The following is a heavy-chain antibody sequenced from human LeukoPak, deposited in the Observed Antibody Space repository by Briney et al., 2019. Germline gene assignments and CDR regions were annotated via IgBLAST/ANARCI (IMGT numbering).Heavy chain of an antibody. Sequence: GSLRLSCAASGFTFTTHSMNWVRQAPGKGLEWIGEIYHSGSNNYNPSLKSRVTISVDKSKNQFSLKLSSVTAADTAVYYCATVGGRGMDVWGQGTTVTVSS. CDR2: IYHSGSN. CDR3: ATVGGRGMDV. CDR1: GFTFTTHSM. J-gene: IGHJ6*02. D-gene: IGHD1-26*01. V-gene: IGHV4-4*02.